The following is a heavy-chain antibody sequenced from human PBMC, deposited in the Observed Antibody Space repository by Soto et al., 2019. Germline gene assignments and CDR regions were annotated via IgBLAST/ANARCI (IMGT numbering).Heavy chain of an antibody. CDR1: GASISRGGYH. CDR2: MYYTGST. CDR3: ARGARDISGPHF. Sequence: SEPLSLPCTVSGASISRGGYHWSRNRQHPGKGLEWIGHMYYTGSTYYNPSLKSRVTMSLDTSKNQFSLKLSSVTAADTAVFYCARGARDISGPHFWGQGTLVTVSS. J-gene: IGHJ4*02. D-gene: IGHD3-22*01. V-gene: IGHV4-31*03.